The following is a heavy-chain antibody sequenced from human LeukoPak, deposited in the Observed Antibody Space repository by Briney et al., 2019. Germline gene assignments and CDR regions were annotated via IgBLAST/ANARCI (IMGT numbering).Heavy chain of an antibody. CDR3: AGETVTIRGTDGFDI. J-gene: IGHJ3*02. CDR2: ISYDGSNK. CDR1: GFTFSSYG. V-gene: IGHV3-30*03. D-gene: IGHD4-17*01. Sequence: GGSLRLACAASGFTFSSYGLHWVRQAPGKGLEWVAVISYDGSNKHYADSVKGRFTVSRDNSKNTLYLQMNSLRAEDTAVYYCAGETVTIRGTDGFDIWGQGTMVTVFS.